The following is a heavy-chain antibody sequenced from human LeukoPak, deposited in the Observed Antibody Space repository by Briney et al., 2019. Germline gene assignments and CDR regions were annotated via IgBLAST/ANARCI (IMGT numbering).Heavy chain of an antibody. Sequence: SETLSLTCSVSGFTTAYSWGWLRQPPGKGPEWVGNIFQNGNTYYNPSLKSRVTISRDTSKSQFFLKLTSVIAADTAVYYCARDPGNGVVSFDYWGQGTLVTVSS. CDR3: ARDPGNGVVSFDY. D-gene: IGHD3-10*01. CDR1: GFTTAYS. CDR2: IFQNGNT. J-gene: IGHJ4*02. V-gene: IGHV4-38-2*02.